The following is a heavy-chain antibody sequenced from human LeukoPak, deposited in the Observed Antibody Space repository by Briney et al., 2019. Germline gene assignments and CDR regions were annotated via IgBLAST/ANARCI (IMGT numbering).Heavy chain of an antibody. CDR3: ARDQAYFDY. Sequence: GGSLRLSCAVSAFTFSSYGMHWVRQAPGKGLEWVAVIWYDGSNKYYADSVKGRFTISRDNSKNALYLQMNSLRTEDTAVYYCARDQAYFDYWGQGTLVTVSS. V-gene: IGHV3-33*01. CDR1: AFTFSSYG. J-gene: IGHJ4*02. CDR2: IWYDGSNK.